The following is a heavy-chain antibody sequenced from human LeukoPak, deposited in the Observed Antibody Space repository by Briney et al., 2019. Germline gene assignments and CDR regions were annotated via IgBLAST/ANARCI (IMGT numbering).Heavy chain of an antibody. D-gene: IGHD3-10*01. V-gene: IGHV4-59*12. J-gene: IGHJ5*02. Sequence: SETLSLTCTVSGGSISSYYWSWIRQPPGKGLEWIGYIYYSGSTNYNPSLKSRVTISVDTSKNQFSLKLSSVTAADTAVYYCARGCPYGSGSYYNWFDPWGQGTLVTVSS. CDR2: IYYSGST. CDR3: ARGCPYGSGSYYNWFDP. CDR1: GGSISSYY.